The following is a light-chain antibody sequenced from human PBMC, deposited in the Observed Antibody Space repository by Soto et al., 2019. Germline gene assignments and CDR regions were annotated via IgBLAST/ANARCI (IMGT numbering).Light chain of an antibody. CDR3: QQYNNWPLT. V-gene: IGKV3-15*01. CDR2: SAS. CDR1: QGVSTN. J-gene: IGKJ4*01. Sequence: EIVVTQSPATLSVSLGESATLSCRASQGVSTNLAWYQQKPGQAPRLLIYSASTRATGIPARFSGSGSGTEFTLTISSLQSEDFAVYYCQQYNNWPLTFGGGTKVEIK.